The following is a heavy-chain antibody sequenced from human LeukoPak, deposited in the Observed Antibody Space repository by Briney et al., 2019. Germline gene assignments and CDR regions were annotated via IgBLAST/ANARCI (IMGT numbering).Heavy chain of an antibody. Sequence: ASVKVSCKASGYTFTGYYMHWVRQAPGQGLEWMGWINPNSGGTNYAQKFQGRVTMTRDTSISTAYMELSRLRSEDTAVYYCATASYSGSLLDYWGQGTLVTVSS. V-gene: IGHV1-2*02. CDR2: INPNSGGT. CDR1: GYTFTGYY. D-gene: IGHD1-26*01. CDR3: ATASYSGSLLDY. J-gene: IGHJ4*02.